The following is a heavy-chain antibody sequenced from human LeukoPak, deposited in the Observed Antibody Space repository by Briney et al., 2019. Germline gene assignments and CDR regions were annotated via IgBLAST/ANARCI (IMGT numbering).Heavy chain of an antibody. CDR3: AKRLAVGATAIRNY. J-gene: IGHJ4*02. V-gene: IGHV3-23*01. CDR2: ISESGGRT. CDR1: GFNFRGYV. Sequence: GGSLRLSCAASGFNFRGYVMSWVRQAPGKGLEWVSGISESGGRTYYADSVKGRFTISRDNSEKTLHLQMNNLRAEDTAVYYCAKRLAVGATAIRNYWGQGTLVTVSS. D-gene: IGHD1-26*01.